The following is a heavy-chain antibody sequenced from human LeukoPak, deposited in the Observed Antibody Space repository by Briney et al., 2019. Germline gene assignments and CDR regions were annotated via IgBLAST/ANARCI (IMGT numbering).Heavy chain of an antibody. Sequence: GGSLRLSCAVSGFPFSTFWMSWVRQAPGKGLEWVANINQDGSEKYYVDSVRGRFAISRDNAKDTLYLQMNSLRAEDTAVYYCAGHHQAYSRTYWGQGTLVTVSS. CDR1: GFPFSTFW. CDR2: INQDGSEK. CDR3: AGHHQAYSRTY. D-gene: IGHD1-26*01. J-gene: IGHJ4*02. V-gene: IGHV3-7*01.